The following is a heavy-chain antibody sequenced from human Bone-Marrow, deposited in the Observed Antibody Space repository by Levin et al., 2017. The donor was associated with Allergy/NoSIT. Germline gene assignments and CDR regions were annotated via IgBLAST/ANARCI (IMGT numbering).Heavy chain of an antibody. D-gene: IGHD3-9*01. J-gene: IGHJ2*01. CDR2: IWYDGTNK. CDR1: GFTFNTYG. CDR3: VRDVGGRSFDWYFDL. Sequence: PGGSLRLSCAASGFTFNTYGMHWLRQAPGKRLEWVAVIWYDGTNKYYSDPVKGRFAISRDNSENTLYLQMNSLRAEDTAVYYCVRDVGGRSFDWYFDLWGRGTLVTVSS. V-gene: IGHV3-33*01.